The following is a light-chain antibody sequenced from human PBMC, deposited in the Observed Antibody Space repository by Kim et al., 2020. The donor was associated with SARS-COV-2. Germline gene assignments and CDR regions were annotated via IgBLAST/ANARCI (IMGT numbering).Light chain of an antibody. CDR3: QSYDSSNPWV. V-gene: IGLV6-57*01. Sequence: KTVTISCTRSRGSIASNYVQWYQQRPGSSPTPVIYEDNQRPSGVPDRFSGSIDSSSNSASLSISGLKTEDEADYYCQSYDSSNPWVFGGGTQLTVL. J-gene: IGLJ3*02. CDR1: RGSIASNY. CDR2: EDN.